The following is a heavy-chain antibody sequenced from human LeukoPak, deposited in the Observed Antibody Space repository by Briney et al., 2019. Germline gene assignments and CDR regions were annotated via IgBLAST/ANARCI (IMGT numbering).Heavy chain of an antibody. CDR1: GFTFSSYS. CDR2: ISSSSSYI. CDR3: ARMFGSSGYYELYYFDY. J-gene: IGHJ4*02. V-gene: IGHV3-21*04. D-gene: IGHD3-22*01. Sequence: PGGSLRLSCAASGFTFSSYSMNWVRQAPGKGLEWVSSISSSSSYIYYADSVKGRFTISRDNAKNSLYLQMNSLRAEDTAVYYCARMFGSSGYYELYYFDYWGQGTLVTVSS.